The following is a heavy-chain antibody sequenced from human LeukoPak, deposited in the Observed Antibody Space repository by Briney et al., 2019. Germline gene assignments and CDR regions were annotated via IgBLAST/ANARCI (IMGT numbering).Heavy chain of an antibody. CDR2: ISWNSDSI. Sequence: GRSLRLSCAASGFTFDDYAMHWVRHAPGKGLGGVSGISWNSDSISYADSVKGRFTVSRDNAKNSLYLQMNSLRAEDTALYYCAKALYYDYSGYTNDAFDIWGQGTMVTVSS. CDR3: AKALYYDYSGYTNDAFDI. D-gene: IGHD3-22*01. V-gene: IGHV3-9*01. CDR1: GFTFDDYA. J-gene: IGHJ3*02.